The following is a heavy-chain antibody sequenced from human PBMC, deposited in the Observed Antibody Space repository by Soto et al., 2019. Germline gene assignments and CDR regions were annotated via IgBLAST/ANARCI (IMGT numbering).Heavy chain of an antibody. CDR1: GVSFNNNG. J-gene: IGHJ6*02. Sequence: QVQLVQSGAEVKKPGSSVKVSCKTSGVSFNNNGIGWVRQAPGHGLEWMGGVSPPFRTSNYARKFLGRISITADASTGTVNMELSSLTSEDTAQYYCARVLYYGSGSYSPFGMDVWGQGTTVTVYS. V-gene: IGHV1-69*01. CDR2: VSPPFRTS. D-gene: IGHD3-10*01. CDR3: ARVLYYGSGSYSPFGMDV.